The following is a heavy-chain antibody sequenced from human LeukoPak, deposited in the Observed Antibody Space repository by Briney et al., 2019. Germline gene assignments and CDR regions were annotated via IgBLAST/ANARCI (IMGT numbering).Heavy chain of an antibody. CDR2: IYPGDSDT. CDR3: ARRPSIVGAPIQH. D-gene: IGHD1-26*01. CDR1: GYSFTSYW. J-gene: IGHJ1*01. Sequence: GESLKISCKGSGYSFTSYWIGWVRQMPGKGLEWMGIIYPGDSDTRYSPSFQGQVTISADKSINPAYLQWSSLNASDPAMYYCARRPSIVGAPIQHWGQGTLVTVSS. V-gene: IGHV5-51*01.